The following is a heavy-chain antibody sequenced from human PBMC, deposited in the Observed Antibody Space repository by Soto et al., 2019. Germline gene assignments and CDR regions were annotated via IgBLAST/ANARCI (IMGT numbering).Heavy chain of an antibody. J-gene: IGHJ4*02. CDR2: IIPISGTT. Sequence: GASVKVSCKASGGTFSSYANSWVRQAPGQGLEWMGGIIPISGTTNYARKFQGRVTITADGSTSTAYMELSSLRSDDTAVYYCATTYGGNTAFPYYFHYWGQGTLVTVSS. CDR1: GGTFSSYA. CDR3: ATTYGGNTAFPYYFHY. V-gene: IGHV1-69*13. D-gene: IGHD4-17*01.